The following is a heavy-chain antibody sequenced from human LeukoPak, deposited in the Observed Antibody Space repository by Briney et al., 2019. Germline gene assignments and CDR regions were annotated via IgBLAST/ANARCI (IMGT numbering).Heavy chain of an antibody. D-gene: IGHD1-1*01. J-gene: IGHJ3*02. CDR3: VLGAYWNDDKNAFHI. V-gene: IGHV3-13*01. CDR2: IGATGDT. CDR1: GLTFSSYD. Sequence: GGSLRLSCAASGLTFSSYDMHWVRQAAGKGLEWISSIGATGDTYYTDSVKGRFTISRENAKKSLFLQVSSLRVEDTAVYFCVLGAYWNDDKNAFHIWGPGTMVTVSS.